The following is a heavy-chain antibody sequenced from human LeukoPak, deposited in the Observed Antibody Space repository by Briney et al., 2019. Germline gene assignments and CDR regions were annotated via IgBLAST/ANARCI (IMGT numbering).Heavy chain of an antibody. CDR2: ISAYNGNT. J-gene: IGHJ4*02. CDR1: GYTFTSYG. Sequence: ASVKVSCKASGYTFTSYGINWARQAPGQGLEWMGWISAYNGNTNYAQKLQGRVTMTTDTSTSTAYMEVRSLRSDDTAVYYCARGEGSGWYSGLDYWGQGTLVTVSS. CDR3: ARGEGSGWYSGLDY. V-gene: IGHV1-18*01. D-gene: IGHD6-19*01.